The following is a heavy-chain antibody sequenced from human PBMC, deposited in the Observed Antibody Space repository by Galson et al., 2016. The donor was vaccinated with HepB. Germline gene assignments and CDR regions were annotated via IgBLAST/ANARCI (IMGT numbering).Heavy chain of an antibody. J-gene: IGHJ1*01. D-gene: IGHD2-2*01. CDR1: GFVFRAYS. CDR2: ISNSGSYI. V-gene: IGHV3-21*01. Sequence: SLRLSCAASGFVFRAYSIGWVRQAPGEGLEWVSSISNSGSYIYYADSVKGRFTISRDNAKNSLYLQMNSLRGEDTAVYYFTGSLPAAMNYFHHWGQGALVTLSS. CDR3: TGSLPAAMNYFHH.